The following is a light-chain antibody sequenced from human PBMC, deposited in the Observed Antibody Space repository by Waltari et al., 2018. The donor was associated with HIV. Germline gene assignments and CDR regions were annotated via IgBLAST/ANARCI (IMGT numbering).Light chain of an antibody. J-gene: IGLJ2*01. CDR2: GTS. CDR1: SSNIGAGYD. V-gene: IGLV1-40*01. Sequence: QSVLTQPPSVSGAPGQRVTISCTGSSSNIGAGYDVHWYQQLPVTAPQLLIYGTSNRPSGVPDRFSGSKSGTSASLAITGLQAEDEADYYCQSYDSSLSGSVFGGGTKLTVL. CDR3: QSYDSSLSGSV.